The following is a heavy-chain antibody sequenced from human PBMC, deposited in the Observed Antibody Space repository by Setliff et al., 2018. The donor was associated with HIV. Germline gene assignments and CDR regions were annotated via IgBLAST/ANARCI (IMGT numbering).Heavy chain of an antibody. J-gene: IGHJ5*02. CDR1: GFSISSRYY. Sequence: PSETLSLTCDVSGFSISSRYYWGWIRQPPGKGLEWIGSINHSGDTYYNPSLKSRVTISVDTSQNQFSLRLTSVTAADTAMYHCARDRSSGWSKDWFDTWGQGILVTVSS. D-gene: IGHD6-19*01. CDR2: INHSGDT. V-gene: IGHV4-38-2*02. CDR3: ARDRSSGWSKDWFDT.